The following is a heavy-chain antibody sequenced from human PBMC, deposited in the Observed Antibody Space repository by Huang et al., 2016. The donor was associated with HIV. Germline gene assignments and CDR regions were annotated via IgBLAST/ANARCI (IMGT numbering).Heavy chain of an antibody. CDR2: IRNDGMKK. V-gene: IGHV3-33*04. D-gene: IGHD3-22*01. Sequence: VQLIESGGGVVQPGKSLRLSCATSGFIRSNYGRHWVRQAPGKGLKGVAFIRNDGMKKNYADSVRGRFTVGRDNGNNTLFLQMRSLGVDDTAVYYCARGDYYDSSGYHPGYFDYWGQGILVTVSS. J-gene: IGHJ4*02. CDR3: ARGDYYDSSGYHPGYFDY. CDR1: GFIRSNYG.